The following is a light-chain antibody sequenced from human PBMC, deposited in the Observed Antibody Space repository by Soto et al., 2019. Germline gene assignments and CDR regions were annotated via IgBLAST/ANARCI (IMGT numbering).Light chain of an antibody. CDR2: EDN. CDR3: AAWDDSLNGYV. Sequence: NFMLTQPHSVSESPGKTVTISCTGSSGSTASTYVQWYQQRPGSAPSTVIYEDNQRPSGVPDRFSGSKSGTSASLAISGLQSEDEADYYCAAWDDSLNGYVFGTGTKLTVL. J-gene: IGLJ1*01. V-gene: IGLV6-57*02. CDR1: SGSTASTY.